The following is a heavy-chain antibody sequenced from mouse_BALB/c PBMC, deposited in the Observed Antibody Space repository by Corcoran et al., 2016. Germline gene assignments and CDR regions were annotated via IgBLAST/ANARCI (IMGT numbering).Heavy chain of an antibody. V-gene: IGHV1-26*01. CDR1: GYSFTGYY. Sequence: EVQLQQSGPELVKPGASVKISCKASGYSFTGYYMHWVKQSHVKSLEWIGRINPYNGATSYNQNFKDKASLTVDKSSSTAYMELHSLTSEDSAVYYCARWDDRFAYWGQGTLVTVSA. D-gene: IGHD4-1*01. J-gene: IGHJ3*01. CDR3: ARWDDRFAY. CDR2: INPYNGAT.